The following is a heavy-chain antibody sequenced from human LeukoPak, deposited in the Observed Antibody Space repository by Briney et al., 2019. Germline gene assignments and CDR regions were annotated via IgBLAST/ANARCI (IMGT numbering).Heavy chain of an antibody. J-gene: IGHJ3*02. D-gene: IGHD1-14*01. CDR2: FKRRGGSP. CDR1: GYTFTTYY. V-gene: IGHV1-46*01. CDR3: AIGSWRYPAFHI. Sequence: ASVKVSRKASGYTFTTYYIHWVRHAPGQGLGWMGVFKRRGGSPSNVQKFQVRDPLTQDQSTSTVYMELSSRRSEDTAVYYCAIGSWRYPAFHIWGEGTMVTVSS.